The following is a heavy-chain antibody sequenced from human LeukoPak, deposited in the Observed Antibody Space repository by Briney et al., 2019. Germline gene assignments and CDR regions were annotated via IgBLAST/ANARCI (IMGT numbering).Heavy chain of an antibody. J-gene: IGHJ4*02. CDR1: GYSISSGYY. V-gene: IGHV4-38-2*01. D-gene: IGHD2-15*01. CDR3: ARRGYCSGGSCYFFDY. Sequence: SETLSLTCAVSGYSISSGYYWGWIRQPPGKGLECIGSIYHSGSTYYNPSLKSRVTISVDTSMNQFSLKLSSVTAADTAVYYCARRGYCSGGSCYFFDYWGQGTLVTVSS. CDR2: IYHSGST.